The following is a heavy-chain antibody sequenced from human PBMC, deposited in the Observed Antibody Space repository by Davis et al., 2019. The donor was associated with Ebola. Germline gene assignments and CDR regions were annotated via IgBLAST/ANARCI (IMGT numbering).Heavy chain of an antibody. J-gene: IGHJ6*02. Sequence: KVSCKASGFTFTRFWIGWVRQTPGKGLEWMGIVFPADSDTRYSPSFQGQVTFSADKSINTAYLQWSSLKASDTATYYCAREPSMYYGMDVWGQGTTVTVSS. V-gene: IGHV5-51*01. CDR2: VFPADSDT. CDR1: GFTFTRFW. CDR3: AREPSMYYGMDV.